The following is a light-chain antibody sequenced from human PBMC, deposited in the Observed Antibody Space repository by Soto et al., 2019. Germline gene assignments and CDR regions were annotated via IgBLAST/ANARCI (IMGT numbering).Light chain of an antibody. V-gene: IGKV3-15*01. CDR3: QQYNVWPLT. Sequence: EIVMTQSAATLSVSPGERATLSCRPSQSVGSNLAWYQQKPGQAPRLLIYGASTRATGIPARFSGSGSGTEFTLTISSLHSEDFADYYCQQYNVWPLTFGGGTKVEIE. CDR2: GAS. CDR1: QSVGSN. J-gene: IGKJ4*01.